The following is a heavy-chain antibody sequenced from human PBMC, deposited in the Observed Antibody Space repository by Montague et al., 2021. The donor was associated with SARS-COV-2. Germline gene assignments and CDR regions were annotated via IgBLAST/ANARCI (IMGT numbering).Heavy chain of an antibody. CDR3: ARTGYSSGWHSFDY. CDR1: GGSISSINW. J-gene: IGHJ4*02. D-gene: IGHD6-19*01. V-gene: IGHV4-4*02. CDR2: IYHSGST. Sequence: SETLSLTCVVSGGSISSINWWSWVRQPPGKGLEWIGEIYHSGSTNYNPSLKSRVITSVDKSKNQFSLKLSAVTAADTAAYYCARTGYSSGWHSFDYWGQGTLVTVSS.